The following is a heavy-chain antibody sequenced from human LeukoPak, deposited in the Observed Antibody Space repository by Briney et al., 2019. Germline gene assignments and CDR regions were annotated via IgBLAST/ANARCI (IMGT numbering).Heavy chain of an antibody. D-gene: IGHD4-17*01. Sequence: PGGSLRLSCAASGFTFSSYSMNWVRQAPGKGLEWVSYISSSSSTIYYADSVKGRFTISRDNAKKSLFLQMNSLRAEDTAVYYCARLDYGRITYWGQGTLVTVSS. J-gene: IGHJ4*02. V-gene: IGHV3-48*04. CDR2: ISSSSSTI. CDR1: GFTFSSYS. CDR3: ARLDYGRITY.